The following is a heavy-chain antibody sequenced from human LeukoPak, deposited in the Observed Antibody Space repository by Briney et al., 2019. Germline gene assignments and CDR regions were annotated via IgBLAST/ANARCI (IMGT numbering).Heavy chain of an antibody. Sequence: SETLSLTCTVSGGSISSYYWSWIRQPPGKGLEWIGYIYYSGSTNYNPSLKSRVTISVDTSKNQFSLKLSSVTAADTAVYYCARSRSYGTYYYYYGMDVWGQGTTVTVPS. CDR1: GGSISSYY. V-gene: IGHV4-59*08. CDR3: ARSRSYGTYYYYYGMDV. J-gene: IGHJ6*02. CDR2: IYYSGST. D-gene: IGHD4-17*01.